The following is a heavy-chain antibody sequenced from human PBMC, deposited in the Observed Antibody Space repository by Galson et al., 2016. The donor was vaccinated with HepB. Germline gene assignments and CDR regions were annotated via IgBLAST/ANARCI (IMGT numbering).Heavy chain of an antibody. Sequence: SLRLSCAASGFTFNNHAMHWVRQAPGKGPEWVSTISPSGDNTYYADSVKGRFTISRDISKNTLYLQMNSLRADDTALYYCARRGINWGFFDYWGQGTLVTVSS. J-gene: IGHJ4*02. CDR3: ARRGINWGFFDY. CDR2: ISPSGDNT. D-gene: IGHD7-27*01. V-gene: IGHV3-23*01. CDR1: GFTFNNHA.